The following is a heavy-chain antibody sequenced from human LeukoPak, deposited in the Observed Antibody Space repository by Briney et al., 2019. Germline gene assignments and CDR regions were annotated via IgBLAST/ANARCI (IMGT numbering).Heavy chain of an antibody. CDR2: INPNSGGT. CDR1: GYTFTDYY. J-gene: IGHJ5*02. D-gene: IGHD6-13*01. CDR3: ARVAAAAGTGWFDP. Sequence: ASVKVSCKASGYTFTDYYMHWVRQAPGQGLEWMGWINPNSGGTNYAQKFQGRVTMTTDTSISTAYMEVSRLRSDDTAVYYCARVAAAAGTGWFDPWGQGTLVTVSS. V-gene: IGHV1-2*02.